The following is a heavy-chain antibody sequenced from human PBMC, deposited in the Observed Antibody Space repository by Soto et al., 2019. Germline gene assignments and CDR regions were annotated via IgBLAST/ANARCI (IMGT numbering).Heavy chain of an antibody. V-gene: IGHV3-23*01. CDR1: GFTFSSYA. J-gene: IGHJ4*02. CDR2: ISGSGGST. CDR3: AKVDADDSSGYCIDY. D-gene: IGHD3-22*01. Sequence: LGGSLRLSCAASGFTFSSYAMSWVRQAPGKGLEWVSAISGSGGSTYYADSVKGRFTISRDNSKNTLYLQMNSLRAEDTAVYYCAKVDADDSSGYCIDYWGQGTLVTVSS.